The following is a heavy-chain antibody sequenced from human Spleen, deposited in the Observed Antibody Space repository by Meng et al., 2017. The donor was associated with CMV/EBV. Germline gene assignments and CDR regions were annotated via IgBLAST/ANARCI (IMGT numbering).Heavy chain of an antibody. CDR1: GFSLSTSGVR. J-gene: IGHJ4*02. CDR3: ARVLRFFDQFDY. CDR2: IYWNDDK. D-gene: IGHD3-9*01. Sequence: SGPTLVKPTQTLTLTCSFSGFSLSTSGVRVGWIRQPPGKALESLALIYWNDDKRYNPSLKSRLTITKDTSKNQVVLTVTNMDPVDTATYYCARVLRFFDQFDYWGQGILVTVSS. V-gene: IGHV2-5*01.